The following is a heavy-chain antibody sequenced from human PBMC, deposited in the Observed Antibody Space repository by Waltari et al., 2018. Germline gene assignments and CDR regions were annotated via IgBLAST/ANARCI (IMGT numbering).Heavy chain of an antibody. CDR1: GFTYDDFA. CDR3: TKDLTHTNYEGFAN. V-gene: IGHV3-9*01. CDR2: ITWNSGKV. D-gene: IGHD3-16*01. J-gene: IGHJ4*02. Sequence: EVQLVESGGALVQPGRSLRLSCATSGFTYDDFAMHWVRQVPGEGLEWVACITWNSGKVDYAGSVKGRFTISRDNAKNLLFLQMNSLRPEDTALYYCTKDLTHTNYEGFANWGLGTLVTVSS.